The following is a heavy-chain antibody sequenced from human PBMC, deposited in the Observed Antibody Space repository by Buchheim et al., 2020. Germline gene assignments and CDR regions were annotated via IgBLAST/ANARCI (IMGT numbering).Heavy chain of an antibody. D-gene: IGHD6-13*01. J-gene: IGHJ5*02. V-gene: IGHV1-18*01. CDR3: ARDDGIAAAGGRGWFDP. CDR1: GYTFTSYG. Sequence: QVQLVQSGAEVKKPGASVKVSCKASGYTFTSYGISWVRQAPGQGLEWMGWISAYNGNTHYAQKLQGRVTMTTDPSTRTAYMGLGSLRSDDTAVYYCARDDGIAAAGGRGWFDPWGQGTL. CDR2: ISAYNGNT.